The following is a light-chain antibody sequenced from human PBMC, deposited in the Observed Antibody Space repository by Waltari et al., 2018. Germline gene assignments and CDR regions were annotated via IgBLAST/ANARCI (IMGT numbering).Light chain of an antibody. J-gene: IGKJ5*01. CDR1: QDISNY. CDR3: QQYDNLPT. CDR2: DAS. V-gene: IGKV1-33*01. Sequence: DIQMTQSPSSLSASVGDRVTITCQASQDISNYLNWYQQKPGKAPKLLIYDASNLETGVPSRFSGCGSGTDFTFTISSLQPEDIATYYCQQYDNLPTFGQGTRLEIK.